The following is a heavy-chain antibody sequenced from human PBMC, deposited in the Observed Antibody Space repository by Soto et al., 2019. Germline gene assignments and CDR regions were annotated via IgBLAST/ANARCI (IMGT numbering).Heavy chain of an antibody. CDR2: IWHDGSIE. D-gene: IGHD2-2*01. CDR3: ATDISNSSTTGSRTYYFDY. Sequence: QVQLVESGGGVVQPGSSLRLSCAASGFTFSFYGMHWVRQAPGQGLEWVAVIWHDGSIEHYADSVKGRFTISRDNCKNTLYLQMTSLRAEDTAVYYCATDISNSSTTGSRTYYFDYWGQGALVTVSS. CDR1: GFTFSFYG. V-gene: IGHV3-33*01. J-gene: IGHJ4*02.